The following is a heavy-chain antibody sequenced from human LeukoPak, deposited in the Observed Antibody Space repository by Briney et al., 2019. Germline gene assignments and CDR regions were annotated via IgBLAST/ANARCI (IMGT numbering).Heavy chain of an antibody. CDR1: GYRFTSYW. V-gene: IGHV5-51*01. CDR3: VVLTGFLLFPIDY. CDR2: IYPGDSDT. D-gene: IGHD3-9*01. J-gene: IGHJ4*02. Sequence: GESLKISCKGSGYRFTSYWIGWVRQMPGKGLEWMGIIYPGDSDTRYSPSFQGQVTISADKSISTAYLQWSSLKVSDTAMYYCVVLTGFLLFPIDYWGQGTLVTVSS.